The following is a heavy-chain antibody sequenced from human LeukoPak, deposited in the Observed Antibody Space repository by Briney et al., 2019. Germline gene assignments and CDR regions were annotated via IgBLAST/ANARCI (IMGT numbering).Heavy chain of an antibody. CDR3: AKDARWLNWYFDL. D-gene: IGHD3-10*01. V-gene: IGHV3-74*01. J-gene: IGHJ2*01. CDR1: GFSSSSYW. Sequence: GGSLRLSCAASGFSSSSYWMSWVRQPPGKGLVWVSRINGDGSSTGYADSVKGRFTISRDNAKNTLYLQMNSLRVEDTAVYYCAKDARWLNWYFDLWGRGTLVTVSS. CDR2: INGDGSST.